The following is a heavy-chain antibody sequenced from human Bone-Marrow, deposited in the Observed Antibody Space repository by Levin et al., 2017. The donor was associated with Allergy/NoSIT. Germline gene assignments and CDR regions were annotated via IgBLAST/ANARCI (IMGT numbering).Heavy chain of an antibody. CDR3: ARGVGDNWNDVDFEY. J-gene: IGHJ4*02. CDR1: GFTFSTYG. CDR2: IYYDVRNK. Sequence: GESLKISCAASGFTFSTYGMHWVRQAPGKGLEWISVIYYDVRNKYYADSVKGRFSISRDNSKDTLYLQMNNLRAEDTAVYYCARGVGDNWNDVDFEYWGQGTQVTVSS. V-gene: IGHV3-33*01. D-gene: IGHD1-1*01.